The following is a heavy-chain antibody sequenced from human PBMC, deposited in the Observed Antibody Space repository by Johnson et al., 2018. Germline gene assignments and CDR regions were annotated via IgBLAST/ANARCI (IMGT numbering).Heavy chain of an antibody. J-gene: IGHJ6*03. CDR1: GFTFSIYA. D-gene: IGHD4-17*01. CDR2: ISSSGGST. CDR3: AKDRTSTVTTPPSYYYYYYMDV. Sequence: VQLVQSGGDLVQPGGSLRLSCAASGFTFSIYAMTWVRQVPGKGLEWVSVISSSGGSTYYADSVKGRFTISRDNSKKSLYLQMGSRGAEDTAVYYCAKDRTSTVTTPPSYYYYYYMDVLGKGTPVTGSS. V-gene: IGHV3-23*04.